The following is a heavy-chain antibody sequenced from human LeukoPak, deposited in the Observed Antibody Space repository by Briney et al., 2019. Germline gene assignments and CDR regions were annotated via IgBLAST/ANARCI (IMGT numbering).Heavy chain of an antibody. CDR1: GFTFSSYA. D-gene: IGHD4-17*01. V-gene: IGHV3-33*08. Sequence: PGGSLRLSCAASGFTFSSYAMSWVRQAPGKGLEWVAVIWYDGSNKYYADSVKGRFTISRDNSKNTLYLQMNILRAEDTAVYYCARDLYGDQGDYWGQGTLVTVSS. CDR2: IWYDGSNK. CDR3: ARDLYGDQGDY. J-gene: IGHJ4*02.